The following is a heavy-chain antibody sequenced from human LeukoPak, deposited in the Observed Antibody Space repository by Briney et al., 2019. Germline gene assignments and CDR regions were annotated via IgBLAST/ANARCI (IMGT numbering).Heavy chain of an antibody. CDR2: INAGNGNT. V-gene: IGHV1-3*03. J-gene: IGHJ4*02. CDR3: ARVKSRGGGYYGSGSYYFDY. D-gene: IGHD3-10*01. CDR1: GYTFTGYY. Sequence: ASVKVSCKASGYTFTGYYMHWVRQAPGQRLEWMGWINAGNGNTKYSQEFQGRVTITRDTSASTAYMELSSLRSEDMAVYYCARVKSRGGGYYGSGSYYFDYWGQGTLVTVSS.